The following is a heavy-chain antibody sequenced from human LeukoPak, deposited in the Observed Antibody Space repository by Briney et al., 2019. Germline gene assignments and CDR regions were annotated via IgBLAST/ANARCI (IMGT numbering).Heavy chain of an antibody. D-gene: IGHD3-22*01. V-gene: IGHV4-59*08. CDR2: IYYSGST. CDR3: ARMDRMIVVALDY. J-gene: IGHJ4*02. Sequence: PSETLSLTCTVSGGSISSYYWNWIRQPPGKGLEWIGYIYYSGSTIYNPSLKSRVTISVDTSKNQFSLKLSSVTAADTAVYYCARMDRMIVVALDYWGQGTLVTVSS. CDR1: GGSISSYY.